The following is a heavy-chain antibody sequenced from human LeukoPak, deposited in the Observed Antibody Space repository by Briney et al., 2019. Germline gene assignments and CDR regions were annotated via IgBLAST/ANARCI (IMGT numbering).Heavy chain of an antibody. D-gene: IGHD2-2*01. CDR1: GGSVGNYY. CDR3: ARDLSYCSSTRCYAPYYFDY. CDR2: IYTSGST. J-gene: IGHJ4*02. V-gene: IGHV4-4*07. Sequence: PSETLSLTCSVSGGSVGNYYWSWIRQPAGKGLEWIGRIYTSGSTNYNPSLRSRATISVDKSKSQFSLKLTSVTAADTAVYYCARDLSYCSSTRCYAPYYFDYWGQGTLVTVSS.